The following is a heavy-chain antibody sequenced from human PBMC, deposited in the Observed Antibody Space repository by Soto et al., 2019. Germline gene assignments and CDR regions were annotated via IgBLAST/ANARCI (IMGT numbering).Heavy chain of an antibody. Sequence: QVQLLQSGAEVKKPGASVKVSCKASGYIFTSYDINWVRQATGQGLEWMGWMNTNTGNTGYAQKLQGRVIMTGNISITTAYMELYSLRSEDTAVYCCARGRIVGGTPDVWGQGTTVTVSS. CDR2: MNTNTGNT. D-gene: IGHD1-26*01. CDR1: GYIFTSYD. J-gene: IGHJ6*02. CDR3: ARGRIVGGTPDV. V-gene: IGHV1-8*01.